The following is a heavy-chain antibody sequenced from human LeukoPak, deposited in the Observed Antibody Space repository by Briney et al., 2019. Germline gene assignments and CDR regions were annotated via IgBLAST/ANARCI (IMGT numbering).Heavy chain of an antibody. CDR3: AKVITIKGYIDY. CDR1: GFTFSTYA. Sequence: GGSLRLSCAASGFTFSTYAMTWVHQAPGKGLEWVSTISGSGAGTYYADSVKGRFTISRDNSKNTLYLQMNSLRAKDTAVYYCAKVITIKGYIDYWGQGTLVTVSS. D-gene: IGHD2-21*01. V-gene: IGHV3-23*01. CDR2: ISGSGAGT. J-gene: IGHJ4*02.